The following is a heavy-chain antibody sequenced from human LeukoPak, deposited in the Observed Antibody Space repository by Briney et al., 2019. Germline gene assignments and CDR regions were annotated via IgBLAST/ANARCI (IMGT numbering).Heavy chain of an antibody. D-gene: IGHD5-18*01. J-gene: IGHJ4*02. CDR3: AKGPAYSYVASFDY. CDR2: ISWNSGRI. V-gene: IGHV3-9*01. CDR1: GFTFGDYA. Sequence: GRSLRLSCAASGFTFGDYAMHWVRQAPGKGLEWVSSISWNSGRIAYADSVEGRFTISRDSAKNSLFLQMDSLRPDDTALYFCAKGPAYSYVASFDYWGQGTPVTVSS.